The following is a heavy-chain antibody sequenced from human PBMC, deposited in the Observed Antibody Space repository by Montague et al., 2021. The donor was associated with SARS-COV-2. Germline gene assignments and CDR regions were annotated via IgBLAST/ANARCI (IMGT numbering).Heavy chain of an antibody. CDR3: ARHSLNEYCSAWAFGFDY. V-gene: IGHV4-59*08. J-gene: IGHJ4*02. D-gene: IGHD2/OR15-2a*01. CDR2: IYYSGST. Sequence: SETLSLTCTVSDGSIGSYYWSWIRQPPGKGLEWIGYIYYSGSTNYNPSLKSRVTISVDTSKNQLSLKLSSVTAADTAVYYCARHSLNEYCSAWAFGFDYWGQGTPVTVSS. CDR1: DGSIGSYY.